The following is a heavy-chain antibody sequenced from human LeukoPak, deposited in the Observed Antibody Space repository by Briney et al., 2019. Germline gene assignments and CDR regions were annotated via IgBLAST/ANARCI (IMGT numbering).Heavy chain of an antibody. CDR1: GGTFSSYA. D-gene: IGHD5-18*01. CDR2: IIPIFGTA. J-gene: IGHJ4*02. CDR3: ARERGYSYGYPDY. Sequence: SVKVSCKASGGTFSSYAISWVRQAPGQGLEWMGRIIPIFGTANYAQKFQGRVTITTDESTSTAYMELSSLRSEVTAVYYCARERGYSYGYPDYWGQGTLVTVSS. V-gene: IGHV1-69*05.